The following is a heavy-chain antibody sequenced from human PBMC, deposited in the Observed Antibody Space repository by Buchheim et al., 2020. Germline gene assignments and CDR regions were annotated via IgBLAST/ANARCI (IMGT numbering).Heavy chain of an antibody. CDR1: GFTFSSYA. CDR3: ARDASTPGY. D-gene: IGHD1-1*01. Sequence: QVQLVESGGGVVQPGRSLRLSCAASGFTFSSYAMHWVRQAPGKGLEWVAVISYDGSNKYYADSVKGRFTISRDNSKNTLYLQMNNLRAEDTAVYYCARDASTPGYWGQGTL. CDR2: ISYDGSNK. V-gene: IGHV3-30-3*01. J-gene: IGHJ4*02.